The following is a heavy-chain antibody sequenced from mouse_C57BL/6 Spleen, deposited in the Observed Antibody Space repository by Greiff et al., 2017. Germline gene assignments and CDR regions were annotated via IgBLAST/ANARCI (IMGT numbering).Heavy chain of an antibody. CDR1: GYAFSSYW. D-gene: IGHD1-1*01. J-gene: IGHJ4*01. V-gene: IGHV1-80*01. CDR2: IYPGDGDT. Sequence: VQLQQSGAELVKPGASVKISCKASGYAFSSYWMNWVKQRPGKGLEWIGQIYPGDGDTNYNGKFKGKATLTADKSSSTAYMQLSSLTSEDSAVYFCARSETTVVATDYYAMDYWGQGTSVTVSS. CDR3: ARSETTVVATDYYAMDY.